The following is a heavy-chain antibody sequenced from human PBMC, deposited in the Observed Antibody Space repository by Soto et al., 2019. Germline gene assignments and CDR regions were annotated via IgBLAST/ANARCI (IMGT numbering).Heavy chain of an antibody. Sequence: EVQLLESGGGLVQPGGSLRLSCAASGFTFSSYAMSWVRQAPGKGLEWVSAISGSGGSTYYADSVKGRFTISRDNSKNTLYLQMTSMRAEDTAVYYCAKGRIVVVPAARYYFDYWGQGTLVTVSS. J-gene: IGHJ4*02. CDR1: GFTFSSYA. CDR2: ISGSGGST. V-gene: IGHV3-23*01. CDR3: AKGRIVVVPAARYYFDY. D-gene: IGHD2-2*01.